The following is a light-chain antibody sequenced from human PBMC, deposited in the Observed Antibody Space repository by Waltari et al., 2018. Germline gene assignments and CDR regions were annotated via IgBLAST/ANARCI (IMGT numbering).Light chain of an antibody. CDR2: GAS. Sequence: EIVLTQSPGTLSLSPGERATLSCRASQSVSSSYVAWYQQKPGQAPRLLIYGASSRATGIPDRFSGSGSGTDFTLTISSLEPEDFAVYYCQQYGSSPGTFGQGTKVEIK. J-gene: IGKJ1*01. CDR1: QSVSSSY. CDR3: QQYGSSPGT. V-gene: IGKV3-20*01.